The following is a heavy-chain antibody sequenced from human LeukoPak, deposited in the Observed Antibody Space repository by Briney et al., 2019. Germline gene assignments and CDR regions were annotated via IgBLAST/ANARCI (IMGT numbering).Heavy chain of an antibody. V-gene: IGHV1-46*01. D-gene: IGHD3-22*01. Sequence: ASVNVSFKASGYTFPSYFMHWVRQAPGQGLEWMGIINPSGCSTSYAQKFQDRVTMTRDTSTSTVYMELSSLRSEDTAVYYCARAGYDSSGYYSYWGQGTLVTVSS. CDR1: GYTFPSYF. CDR2: INPSGCST. J-gene: IGHJ4*02. CDR3: ARAGYDSSGYYSY.